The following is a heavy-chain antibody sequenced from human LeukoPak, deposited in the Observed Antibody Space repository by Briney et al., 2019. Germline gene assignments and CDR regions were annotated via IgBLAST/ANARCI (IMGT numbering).Heavy chain of an antibody. CDR3: AKSWTYDSAFDI. Sequence: GGSLRLSCAASGFTFDDYAIHWVRQAPGKGLEWVSGISWNSGSIGYADSVKGRFTISRDNAKNSLYLQMNSLRAEDTALYYCAKSWTYDSAFDIWGQGTMVTVSS. D-gene: IGHD3-22*01. V-gene: IGHV3-9*01. CDR2: ISWNSGSI. J-gene: IGHJ3*02. CDR1: GFTFDDYA.